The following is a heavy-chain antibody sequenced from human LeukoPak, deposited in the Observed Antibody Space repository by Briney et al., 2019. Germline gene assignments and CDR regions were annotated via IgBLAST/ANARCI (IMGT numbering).Heavy chain of an antibody. CDR1: GFTFSNYT. Sequence: PGGSLRLSCSASGFTFSNYTMHWVRQVPGKGLEWVSRITPDGDGSTYAASVQGRFTISRDNAKDTVYLQMSNLRAEDTALYYCARDPNNYDSHLGQGTLVTVSS. CDR3: ARDPNNYDSH. V-gene: IGHV3-74*01. J-gene: IGHJ4*02. CDR2: ITPDGDGS. D-gene: IGHD3-22*01.